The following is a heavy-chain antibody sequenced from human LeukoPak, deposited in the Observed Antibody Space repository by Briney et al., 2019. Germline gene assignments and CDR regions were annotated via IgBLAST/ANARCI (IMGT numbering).Heavy chain of an antibody. D-gene: IGHD3-10*01. J-gene: IGHJ5*01. Sequence: ASVKVSCKASGYTFTSYGISWVRQAPGQGLEWMGWISAYNGNTNYAQRLQGGVTMTTDTSTSTAYMELRSLRSDDTAVYYCARAAAGAIDYYGSGSYYSNWFDSWGQGTLVTVSS. CDR3: ARAAAGAIDYYGSGSYYSNWFDS. V-gene: IGHV1-18*01. CDR1: GYTFTSYG. CDR2: ISAYNGNT.